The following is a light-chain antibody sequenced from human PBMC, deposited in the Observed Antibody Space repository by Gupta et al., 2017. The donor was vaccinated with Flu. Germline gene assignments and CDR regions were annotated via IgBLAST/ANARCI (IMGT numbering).Light chain of an antibody. Sequence: SSALTQPPSVSVSPGQTARITCSGDALPNVFAFWYQQKPGQAPVLVMYKDSGRPSGIPERFSGSSSGTTVTLTISGVQAEDEAVYYCESSDSSVTSLIFGGGTKLTVL. V-gene: IGLV3-25*03. CDR2: KDS. CDR3: ESSDSSVTSLI. CDR1: ALPNVF. J-gene: IGLJ2*01.